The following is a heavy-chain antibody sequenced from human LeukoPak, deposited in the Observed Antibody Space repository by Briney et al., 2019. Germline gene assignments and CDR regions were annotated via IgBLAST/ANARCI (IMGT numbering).Heavy chain of an antibody. CDR2: IGSSSSTI. V-gene: IGHV3-48*04. CDR1: GFSFPTHS. D-gene: IGHD1-14*01. Sequence: QPGGSLRLSCAASGFSFPTHSFHWVRQSPGKGLEWVAYIGSSSSTIYQAKSMKGRISISRDNAKNSLFLQMSSLRVEDTAVYYCARERETFGIIDSWGQGTLVAVSS. J-gene: IGHJ4*02. CDR3: ARERETFGIIDS.